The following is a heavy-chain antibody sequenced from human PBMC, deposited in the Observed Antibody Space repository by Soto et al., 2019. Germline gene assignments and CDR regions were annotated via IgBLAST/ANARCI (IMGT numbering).Heavy chain of an antibody. V-gene: IGHV4-34*01. Sequence: SETLSLTCAVYGGSFSGYYWSWIRQPPGKGLEWIGEINHSGSTNYNPSLKSRVTISVDTSKNQFSLKLSSVTAADTAVYYCARGRRITGTTWGGSYYYYGMDVWGQGTTVTVSS. J-gene: IGHJ6*02. CDR3: ARGRRITGTTWGGSYYYYGMDV. CDR2: INHSGST. CDR1: GGSFSGYY. D-gene: IGHD1-7*01.